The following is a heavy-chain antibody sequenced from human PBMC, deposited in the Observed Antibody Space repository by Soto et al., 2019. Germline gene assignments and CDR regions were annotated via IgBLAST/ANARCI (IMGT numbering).Heavy chain of an antibody. D-gene: IGHD3-10*01. CDR3: TRATFGVGMDL. V-gene: IGHV3-13*01. CDR1: GFTYRSYD. Sequence: GGSLRLSCAAFGFTYRSYDMHWVRHVPGKGLEWVSSLGGAGAREYAGSVRGRFAISRDNAKNSLYLQMDSLRVGDTAVYYCTRATFGVGMDLWGQGTPVTVSS. CDR2: LGGAGAR. J-gene: IGHJ6*02.